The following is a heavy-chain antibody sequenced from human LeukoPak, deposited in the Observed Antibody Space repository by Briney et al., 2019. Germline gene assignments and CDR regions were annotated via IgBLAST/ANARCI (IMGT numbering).Heavy chain of an antibody. V-gene: IGHV3-23*01. CDR3: AKDLAVTTFWYFDA. CDR2: ISNSGGST. D-gene: IGHD2-15*01. CDR1: GFTFSSYE. Sequence: TGGSLRLSCAASGFTFSSYEMNWVRQAPEKGLEWVSSISNSGGSTYYADSVKGRFTISRDNSKNTLYLQMNSLRAEDTAVYYCAKDLAVTTFWYFDAWGQGTLVTVSS. J-gene: IGHJ4*02.